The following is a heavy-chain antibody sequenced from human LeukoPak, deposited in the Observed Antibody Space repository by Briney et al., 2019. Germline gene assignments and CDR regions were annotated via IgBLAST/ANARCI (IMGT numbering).Heavy chain of an antibody. CDR1: GYTFTGYY. V-gene: IGHV1-2*02. CDR3: AREPRCQADLGCYYYMDV. J-gene: IGHJ6*03. D-gene: IGHD7-27*01. CDR2: INPNSGGT. Sequence: ASVKVSCKASGYTFTGYYMHWVRQAPGQGLEWMGWINPNSGGTNYAQKFQGRVTMTRDTSISTAYMELSRLRSDDTAVYHCAREPRCQADLGCYYYMDVWGKGTTVTVSS.